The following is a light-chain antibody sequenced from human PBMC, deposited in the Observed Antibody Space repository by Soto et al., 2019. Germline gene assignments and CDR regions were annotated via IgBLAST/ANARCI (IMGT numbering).Light chain of an antibody. CDR3: SSYTSSIPLDV. CDR2: EVS. Sequence: QSVLTQPASVSGSPGQSITISCTGTSSDVGGYNYVSWYQQHPGKAPKLMIYEVSNRPSGVSNRFSGSKSGNTASLTISGLQAEDEADYYCSSYTSSIPLDVVGTGTKVTVL. J-gene: IGLJ1*01. CDR1: SSDVGGYNY. V-gene: IGLV2-14*01.